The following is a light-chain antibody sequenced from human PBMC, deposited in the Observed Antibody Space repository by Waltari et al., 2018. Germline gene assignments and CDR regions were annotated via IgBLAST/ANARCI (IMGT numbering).Light chain of an antibody. V-gene: IGLV3-27*01. CDR3: YSAADNSLV. Sequence: PLVVIYKDSERPSGIPERFSGSSSGTTVTLTVSGAQVDDEADYYCYSAADNSLVFGGGTKLTVL. J-gene: IGLJ2*01. CDR2: KDS.